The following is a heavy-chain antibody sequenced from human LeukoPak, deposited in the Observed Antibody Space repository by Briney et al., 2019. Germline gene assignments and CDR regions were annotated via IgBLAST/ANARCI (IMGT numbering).Heavy chain of an antibody. CDR2: TYYRSKWYN. CDR1: GDSVSSNSAA. CDR3: ARAVYSSSLTYYYGMDV. V-gene: IGHV6-1*01. Sequence: SQTLSLTCAISGDSVSSNSAAWTWIRQSPSRGLEWLGRTYYRSKWYNDYAVSVKSRITINPDTSKNQFSLQLNSVTPEDTAVYYCARAVYSSSLTYYYGMDVWGQGTTVTVSS. J-gene: IGHJ6*02. D-gene: IGHD6-6*01.